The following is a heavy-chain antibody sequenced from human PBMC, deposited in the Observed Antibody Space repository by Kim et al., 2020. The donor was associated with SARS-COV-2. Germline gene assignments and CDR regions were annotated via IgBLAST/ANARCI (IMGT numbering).Heavy chain of an antibody. J-gene: IGHJ6*01. CDR3: AKDLKWFGELFLYYYGM. CDR2: ISYDGSNK. CDR1: GFTFSSYG. V-gene: IGHV3-30*18. Sequence: GGSLRLSCAASGFTFSSYGMHWVRQAPGKGLEWVAVISYDGSNKYYADSVKGRFTISRDNSKNTLYLQMNSLRAEDTAVYYCAKDLKWFGELFLYYYGM. D-gene: IGHD3-10*01.